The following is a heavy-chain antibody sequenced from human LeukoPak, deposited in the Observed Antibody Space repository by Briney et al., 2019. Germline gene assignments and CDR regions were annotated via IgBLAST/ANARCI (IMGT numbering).Heavy chain of an antibody. CDR1: GGSISSYY. J-gene: IGHJ4*02. CDR3: AGHHPRNTVDF. D-gene: IGHD2/OR15-2a*01. Sequence: SETLSLTCTVSGGSISSYYWSWIRQPPGKGLEWIASIYDMASINYNPSLKGRVTISLATSKNQFSLKLSSVTAADTAVYYCAGHHPRNTVDFWGQGTLVTVSS. CDR2: IYDMASI. V-gene: IGHV4-59*08.